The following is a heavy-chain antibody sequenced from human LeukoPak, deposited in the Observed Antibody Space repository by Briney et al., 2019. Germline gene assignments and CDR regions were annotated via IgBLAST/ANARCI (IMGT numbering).Heavy chain of an antibody. CDR1: GGSFSSYT. D-gene: IGHD5-24*01. Sequence: SVKVSCKASGGSFSSYTITWVRQAPGQGLEWMGRLFPILNKPKYAPKFQGRFTITADTSTSTAYMELSSLTSEDTAVYYCARNGEGKMATISLYWGQGTLVTVSS. CDR3: ARNGEGKMATISLY. CDR2: LFPILNKP. J-gene: IGHJ4*02. V-gene: IGHV1-69*02.